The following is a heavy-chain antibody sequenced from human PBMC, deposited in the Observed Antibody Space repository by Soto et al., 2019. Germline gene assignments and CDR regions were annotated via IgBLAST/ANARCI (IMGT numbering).Heavy chain of an antibody. CDR2: ISAYNGNT. CDR3: GRDSLWSKLSTPMTMVRSPDYYMDV. V-gene: IGHV1-18*01. D-gene: IGHD3-10*01. J-gene: IGHJ6*03. Sequence: ASVKVSCKASGYTFTSYGISWVRQAPGQGLEWMGWISAYNGNTNYAQKLQGRVTMTTDTSTSTAYMELRSLRSDDTAVYYCGRDSLWSKLSTPMTMVRSPDYYMDVWGKGTTVTVSS. CDR1: GYTFTSYG.